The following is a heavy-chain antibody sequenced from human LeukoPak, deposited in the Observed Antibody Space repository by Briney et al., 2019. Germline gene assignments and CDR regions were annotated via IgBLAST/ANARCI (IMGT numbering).Heavy chain of an antibody. J-gene: IGHJ4*02. CDR3: AKDTGYYYDSSNYYGY. Sequence: GGSLRLSCAASGFSFSSYEMNWVRQAPGKGLERVSYISSSGSTIYYADSVKGRFTISRDNAKNSLYLQMNSLRAEDTALYYCAKDTGYYYDSSNYYGYWGQGTLVTVSS. D-gene: IGHD3-22*01. V-gene: IGHV3-48*03. CDR1: GFSFSSYE. CDR2: ISSSGSTI.